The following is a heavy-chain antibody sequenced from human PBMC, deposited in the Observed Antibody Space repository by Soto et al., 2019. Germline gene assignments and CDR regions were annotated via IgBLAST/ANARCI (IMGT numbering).Heavy chain of an antibody. CDR3: ARGDHRVGYSYGWDKFDY. V-gene: IGHV1-18*01. J-gene: IGHJ4*02. D-gene: IGHD5-18*01. Sequence: ASVKVSCKASGYTFTSYGISWVRQAPGQGLEWMGWISAYNGNTNYAQKLQGRVTMTTDTSTSTAYMELRSLRSDDTAVYYCARGDHRVGYSYGWDKFDYWGQGTLVTVSS. CDR1: GYTFTSYG. CDR2: ISAYNGNT.